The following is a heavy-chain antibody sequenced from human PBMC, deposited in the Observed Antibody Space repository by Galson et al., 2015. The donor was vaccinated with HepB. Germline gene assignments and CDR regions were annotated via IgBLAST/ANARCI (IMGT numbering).Heavy chain of an antibody. CDR3: ARDDRPSYCGSTSCNVYGVDA. CDR1: GFTFSTYA. V-gene: IGHV3-23*01. D-gene: IGHD2-2*01. Sequence: SLRLSCAASGFTFSTYALSWVRQAPGEGLEWVSAISGSSGHTYYADSVRGRFTISRDNSKNTVYLQMNSLRAEDTAVYYCARDDRPSYCGSTSCNVYGVDAWGQGTTVTVSS. J-gene: IGHJ6*02. CDR2: ISGSSGHT.